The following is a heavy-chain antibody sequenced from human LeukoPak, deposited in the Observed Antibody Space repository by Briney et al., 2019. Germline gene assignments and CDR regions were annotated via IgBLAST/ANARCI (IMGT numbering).Heavy chain of an antibody. J-gene: IGHJ4*02. CDR3: ARMKGYSYSDY. D-gene: IGHD1-26*01. CDR1: GFTFSNYG. CDR2: IWYDGSNK. Sequence: GSLRLSCAASGFTFSNYGMHWVRQAPGKGLEWVAIIWYDGSNKYYAESVKGRFTISRDNSKNTLYLQMNSLRVEDTAVYYCARMKGYSYSDYWGQGTLVTVSS. V-gene: IGHV3-33*01.